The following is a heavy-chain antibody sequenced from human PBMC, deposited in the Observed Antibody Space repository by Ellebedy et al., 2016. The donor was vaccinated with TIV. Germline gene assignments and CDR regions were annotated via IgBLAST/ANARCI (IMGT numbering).Heavy chain of an antibody. V-gene: IGHV6-1*01. J-gene: IGHJ3*02. CDR2: TYYSSKWYN. CDR3: ARGRVSAFDI. Sequence: MPSETLSLTCGISGDSISSNSVAWNWIRQSPSRGLEWLGRTYYSSKWYNDYAVSVKSRITIDPDTSKNQFSLHLNSVTPEDTAVYYCARGRVSAFDIWGQGTMVTVSS. CDR1: GDSISSNSVA.